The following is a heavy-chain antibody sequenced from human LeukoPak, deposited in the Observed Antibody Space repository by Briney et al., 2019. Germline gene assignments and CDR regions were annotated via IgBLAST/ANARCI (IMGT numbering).Heavy chain of an antibody. CDR2: TKEEGRDI. J-gene: IGHJ4*02. D-gene: IGHD3-9*01. CDR3: ARGGARYLDS. CDR1: GFSFSSYT. Sequence: GGSLTLAWVASGFSFSSYTMSWVRQAPGEGREWVAKTKEEGRDIHYVDSVKGRFTICRDNAKNSLCLQMSSLRVEDTAVYYCARGGARYLDSWGQGILVTVSS. V-gene: IGHV3-7*01.